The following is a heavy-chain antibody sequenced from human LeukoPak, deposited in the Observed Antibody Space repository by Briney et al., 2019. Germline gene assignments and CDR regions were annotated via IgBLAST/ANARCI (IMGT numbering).Heavy chain of an antibody. V-gene: IGHV3-23*01. CDR3: ARDYAGGEEGYYYYGMDV. Sequence: QPGGSLRLSCAASGFTFSSYWMSWVRQAPGKGLEWVSAISGSGGGTYYADSVKGRFTISRDNSKNTLYLQMNSLRAEDTAVYYCARDYAGGEEGYYYYGMDVWGQGTTVTVSS. CDR2: ISGSGGGT. J-gene: IGHJ6*02. CDR1: GFTFSSYW. D-gene: IGHD3-16*01.